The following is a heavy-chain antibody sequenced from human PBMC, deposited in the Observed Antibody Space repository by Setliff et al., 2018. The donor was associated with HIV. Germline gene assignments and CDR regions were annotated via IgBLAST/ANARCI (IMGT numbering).Heavy chain of an antibody. V-gene: IGHV1-69*10. D-gene: IGHD3-10*01. J-gene: IGHJ4*02. CDR1: GGTFSSYA. CDR3: AREEYYYGSGSYPN. CDR2: LIPILGIA. Sequence: SVKVSCKASGGTFSSYAISWVRQAPGQGLEWRGGLIPILGIANYAQKFQGRXXITAGKSTSTAYMELSSLRSEDTAVYYCAREEYYYGSGSYPNWGQGTXXXVSS.